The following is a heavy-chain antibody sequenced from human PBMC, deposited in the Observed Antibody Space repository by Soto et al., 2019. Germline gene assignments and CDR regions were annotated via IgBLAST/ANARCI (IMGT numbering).Heavy chain of an antibody. J-gene: IGHJ4*02. CDR3: ARDGGSYNWNPYY. D-gene: IGHD1-20*01. V-gene: IGHV4-61*01. Sequence: XESLSLTWTVSCVSVSSHSYYWSWIRQPPGKGLEWIGYIYYSGITNYNPSLKSRVTISVDTSKNQFSLKLSSVTAADTAVYYCARDGGSYNWNPYYWGQGTLVTVSS. CDR2: IYYSGIT. CDR1: CVSVSSHSYY.